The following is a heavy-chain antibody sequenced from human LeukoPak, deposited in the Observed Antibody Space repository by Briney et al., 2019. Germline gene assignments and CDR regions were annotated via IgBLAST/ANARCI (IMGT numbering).Heavy chain of an antibody. CDR3: ARGGREVRKVIVVQRYYYGMDV. CDR1: GYTFTSYD. D-gene: IGHD3-22*01. J-gene: IGHJ6*02. V-gene: IGHV1-8*01. CDR2: MNPNSGNT. Sequence: GASVKVSCKASGYTFTSYDINWVRQATGQGLEWMGWMNPNSGNTGYAQKFQGRVTMTRNTSISTAYMELSSLRSEDTAVYYCARGGREVRKVIVVQRYYYGMDVWGQGTTVTVSS.